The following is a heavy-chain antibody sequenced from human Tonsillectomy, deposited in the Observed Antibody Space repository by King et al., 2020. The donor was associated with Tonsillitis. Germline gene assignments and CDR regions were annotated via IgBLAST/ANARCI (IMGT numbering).Heavy chain of an antibody. Sequence: VQLVESGGGVVQPGRSLRLSCAASGFTFNNYAVHWVRQAPGRGLEWVTFISFDGSNKYYADSVKGGFTISRDNSKNTLYLQMNSLRPEDTAAYFCGSGVPNFLAGTLFDYWGQGTLVTVSS. CDR3: GSGVPNFLAGTLFDY. CDR1: GFTFNNYA. V-gene: IGHV3-30*04. CDR2: ISFDGSNK. D-gene: IGHD1-1*01. J-gene: IGHJ4*02.